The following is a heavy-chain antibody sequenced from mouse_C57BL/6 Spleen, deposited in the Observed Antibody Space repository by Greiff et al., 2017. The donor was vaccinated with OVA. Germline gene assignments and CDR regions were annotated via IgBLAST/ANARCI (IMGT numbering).Heavy chain of an antibody. J-gene: IGHJ2*01. Sequence: EVQLQESGPELVKPGASVKISCKASGYSFTDYNMNWVKQSNGKSLEWIGVINPNYGTTSYNQKFKGKATLTVDQSSSTAYMQLTSLTSEDTAVYYCARSPLTGPDNYFDYWGQGTTLTVAS. V-gene: IGHV1-39*01. CDR1: GYSFTDYN. D-gene: IGHD4-1*01. CDR3: ARSPLTGPDNYFDY. CDR2: INPNYGTT.